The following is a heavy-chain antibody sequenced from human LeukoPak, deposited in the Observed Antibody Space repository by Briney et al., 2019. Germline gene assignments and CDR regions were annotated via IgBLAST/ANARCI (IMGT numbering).Heavy chain of an antibody. CDR1: GGSISSNIYY. Sequence: SETLSLTCTVSGGSISSNIYYWGWIRQPPGKGLEWIGSIYYSGSTNYNPSLKSRVTISVDTSKNQFSLKLSSVTAADTAVYYCAELGITMIGGVWGKGTTVTISS. D-gene: IGHD3-10*02. CDR3: AELGITMIGGV. V-gene: IGHV4-39*01. J-gene: IGHJ6*04. CDR2: IYYSGST.